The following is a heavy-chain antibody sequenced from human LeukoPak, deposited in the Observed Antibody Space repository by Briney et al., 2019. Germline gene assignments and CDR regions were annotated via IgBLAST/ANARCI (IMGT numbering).Heavy chain of an antibody. Sequence: TSETLSLTCTISGGSISSYYWSWIRQPAGKGLEWIGRIYTSGSTNYNPSLKSRVTMSVDTSKNQFPLKLSSVTAADTAAYYCAREKRTITMVRGAASHWFDPWGQGTLVTVSS. CDR2: IYTSGST. V-gene: IGHV4-4*07. CDR3: AREKRTITMVRGAASHWFDP. J-gene: IGHJ5*02. D-gene: IGHD3-10*01. CDR1: GGSISSYY.